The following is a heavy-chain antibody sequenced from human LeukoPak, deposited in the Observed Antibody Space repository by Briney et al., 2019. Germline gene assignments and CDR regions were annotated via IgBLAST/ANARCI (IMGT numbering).Heavy chain of an antibody. Sequence: SETLSLTCAVSGYSISSGYYWGWIRQPPGKGLEWIGSIYHSGSTYYNPSLKSRVTISVDTSKNQFSLKLSSVTAADTAVYYCARRGYRNHDAFDIWGQATMVTVSS. V-gene: IGHV4-38-2*01. CDR1: GYSISSGYY. CDR2: IYHSGST. J-gene: IGHJ3*02. CDR3: ARRGYRNHDAFDI. D-gene: IGHD5-24*01.